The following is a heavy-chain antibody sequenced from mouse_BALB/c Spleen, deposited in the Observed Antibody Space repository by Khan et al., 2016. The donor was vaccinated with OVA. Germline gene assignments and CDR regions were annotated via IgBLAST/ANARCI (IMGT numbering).Heavy chain of an antibody. CDR2: INTQTGEP. CDR1: GYTFTNYG. D-gene: IGHD2-14*01. CDR3: ARVGYSGTMDY. V-gene: IGHV9-3-1*01. Sequence: QIQLVQSGPELKKPGETVKISCKASGYTFTNYGMNWVKQGPRKGLKWMGWINTQTGEPTYNDDFKGRFAFSLETSSSTASLQINNLKNEDTAIYCCARVGYSGTMDYWGQGTSGTVSS. J-gene: IGHJ4*01.